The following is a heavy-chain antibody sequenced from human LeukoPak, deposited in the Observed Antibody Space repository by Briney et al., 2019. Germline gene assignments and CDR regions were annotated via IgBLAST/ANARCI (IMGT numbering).Heavy chain of an antibody. Sequence: GGSLRLSCAASGFTFSSYSMNWVRQAPGKGLEWVSSISSSSSYIYYADSVKGRFTISRDNAKNSLYLQMNSLRAEDTAVYYCASLGGATDTGGYYYYMDVWGKGTTVTVSS. CDR3: ASLGGATDTGGYYYYMDV. CDR1: GFTFSSYS. D-gene: IGHD1-26*01. V-gene: IGHV3-21*01. CDR2: ISSSSSYI. J-gene: IGHJ6*03.